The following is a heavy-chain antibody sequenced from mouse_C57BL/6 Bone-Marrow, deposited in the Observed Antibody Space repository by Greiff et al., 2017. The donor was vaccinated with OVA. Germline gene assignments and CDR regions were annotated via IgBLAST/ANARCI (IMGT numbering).Heavy chain of an antibody. D-gene: IGHD1-1*01. Sequence: QVQLKESGPGLVAPSQRLSITCTVSGFSLTSYGVDWVRQSPGKGLEWLGVIWGVGSTNYNSALKSRLSISKDNSKSQVFLKMNSLQTDDTAMYYCARCYGSSYDYAMDYWGQGTSVTVSS. J-gene: IGHJ4*01. CDR1: GFSLTSYG. V-gene: IGHV2-6*01. CDR2: IWGVGST. CDR3: ARCYGSSYDYAMDY.